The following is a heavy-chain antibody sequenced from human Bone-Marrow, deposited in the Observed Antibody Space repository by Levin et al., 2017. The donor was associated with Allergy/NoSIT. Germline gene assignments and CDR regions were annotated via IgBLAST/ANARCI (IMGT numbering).Heavy chain of an antibody. J-gene: IGHJ4*03. Sequence: NSGGSLRLSCEASGFNFNGHRMNWVRVRQAPRKGLEWVASISGGSSIIFYADSVRDRFTISRDNAKNSLFLQMDRLTGDDTGIYYCARDGPNSILFDNLGHGTQVTVSS. CDR2: ISGGSSII. CDR3: ARDGPNSILFDN. D-gene: IGHD4-11*01. CDR1: GFNFNGHR. V-gene: IGHV3-21*04.